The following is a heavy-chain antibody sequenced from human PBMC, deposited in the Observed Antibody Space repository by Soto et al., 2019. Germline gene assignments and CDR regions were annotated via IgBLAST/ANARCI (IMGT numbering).Heavy chain of an antibody. Sequence: QVQLVESGGGVVQPGRSLRLSCAASGFNFSDYGMHWVRQAPGKGLEWVAVMSFDGSDESYADSVKGRFTISRDNSKNTLFLQMNSLRAEDTAVYYCAKDHEVYSNVWYTLGMDVWGQGTTVTVSS. CDR3: AKDHEVYSNVWYTLGMDV. J-gene: IGHJ6*02. D-gene: IGHD6-19*01. CDR1: GFNFSDYG. CDR2: MSFDGSDE. V-gene: IGHV3-30*18.